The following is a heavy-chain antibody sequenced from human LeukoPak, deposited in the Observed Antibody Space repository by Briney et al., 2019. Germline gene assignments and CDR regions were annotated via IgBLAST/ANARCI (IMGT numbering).Heavy chain of an antibody. Sequence: ASVKVSCKASGYTFTSYGISWVRQAPGQGLEWMGWISAYNGNTNHAQKLQGRVPMTTDTSTGTAYMELRSLRSDDTAVYYCARDLPGEQQPVPATYYYYGMDVWGQGTTVTVSS. J-gene: IGHJ6*02. CDR2: ISAYNGNT. V-gene: IGHV1-18*01. D-gene: IGHD6-13*01. CDR3: ARDLPGEQQPVPATYYYYGMDV. CDR1: GYTFTSYG.